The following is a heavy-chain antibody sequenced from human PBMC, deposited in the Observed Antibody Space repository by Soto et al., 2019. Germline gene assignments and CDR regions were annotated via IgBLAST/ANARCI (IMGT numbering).Heavy chain of an antibody. CDR1: GFTFSSDW. D-gene: IGHD5-12*01. J-gene: IGHJ4*02. Sequence: PGGSLRLSCAASGFTFSSDWMSWVRQAPGKGLEWVANIKQDGSEKYYVDSVKGRFTISRDNAKNSLYLQMNSLRAEDTAVYYCARDLAAAGGYNQVPFDYWGQGTLVTVSS. CDR3: ARDLAAAGGYNQVPFDY. CDR2: IKQDGSEK. V-gene: IGHV3-7*01.